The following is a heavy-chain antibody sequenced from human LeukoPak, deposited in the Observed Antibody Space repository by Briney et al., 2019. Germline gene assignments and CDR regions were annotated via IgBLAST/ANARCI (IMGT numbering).Heavy chain of an antibody. D-gene: IGHD5-18*01. CDR2: IRYDVSNK. V-gene: IGHV3-30*02. J-gene: IGHJ4*02. Sequence: GGSLRLSCAASGFAFSSYGMHWVRQAPGKGLEWVAFIRYDVSNKYYADSVKGRFTISRDNPKNTLYLQMNSLRAEDTAVYYCARQDTAKYFDYWGQGTLVTVSS. CDR1: GFAFSSYG. CDR3: ARQDTAKYFDY.